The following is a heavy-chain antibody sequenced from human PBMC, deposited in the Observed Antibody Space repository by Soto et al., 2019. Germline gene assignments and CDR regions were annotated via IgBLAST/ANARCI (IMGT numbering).Heavy chain of an antibody. CDR3: ANLVVVPAAKAGWFDP. J-gene: IGHJ5*02. CDR2: IYHSGST. Sequence: PSETLSLTCAVSGGSISSSNWWSWVRQPPGKGLEWIGEIYHSGSTNYNPSLKSRVTISVDKSKNQFSLKLSSVTAADTAVYYCANLVVVPAAKAGWFDPWGQGTLVTVSS. D-gene: IGHD2-2*01. V-gene: IGHV4-4*02. CDR1: GGSISSSNW.